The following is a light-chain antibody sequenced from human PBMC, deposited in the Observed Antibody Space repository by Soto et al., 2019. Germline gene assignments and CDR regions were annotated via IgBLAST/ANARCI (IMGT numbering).Light chain of an antibody. CDR2: LNNDGSH. V-gene: IGLV4-69*01. CDR1: SGHSSYA. J-gene: IGLJ3*02. Sequence: QLVLTQSPSASASLGASVKLTCTLSSGHSSYAIAWHQQQPEKGPRYLMKLNNDGSHSKGDGIPARFSGSSSGAERYLTISSLQSEDEADYYCQTWGTGMGVFGGGTKLTVL. CDR3: QTWGTGMGV.